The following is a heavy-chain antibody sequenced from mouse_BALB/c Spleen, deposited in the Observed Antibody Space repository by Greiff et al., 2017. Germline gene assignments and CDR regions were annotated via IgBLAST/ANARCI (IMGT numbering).Heavy chain of an antibody. Sequence: QVQLQQSGAELARPGASVKMSCKASGYTFTSYTMHWVKQRPGQGLEWIGYINPSSGYTNYNQKFKDKATLTADKSSSTAYMQLSSLTSEDSAVYYCARGGHYGYAMDDWGQGTSVTVSS. CDR3: ARGGHYGYAMDD. J-gene: IGHJ4*01. V-gene: IGHV1-4*01. CDR1: GYTFTSYT. CDR2: INPSSGYT. D-gene: IGHD1-1*01.